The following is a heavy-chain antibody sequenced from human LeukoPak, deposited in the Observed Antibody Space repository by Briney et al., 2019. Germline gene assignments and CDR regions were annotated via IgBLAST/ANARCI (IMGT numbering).Heavy chain of an antibody. V-gene: IGHV3-23*01. CDR2: ISGSGGST. Sequence: GGSLRLSCAASGFTFSSYAMSWVRQAPGKGLEWVSAISGSGGSTYYADSVKGRFTISRDNSKNTLYLQMNSLRAEDTAVYYCAKDEGAPIVVVANFDYWGQGTLVTVSS. CDR1: GFTFSSYA. D-gene: IGHD3-22*01. J-gene: IGHJ4*02. CDR3: AKDEGAPIVVVANFDY.